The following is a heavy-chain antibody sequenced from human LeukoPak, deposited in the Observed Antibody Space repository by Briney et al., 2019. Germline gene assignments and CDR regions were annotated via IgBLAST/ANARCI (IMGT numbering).Heavy chain of an antibody. J-gene: IGHJ5*02. V-gene: IGHV3-74*01. Sequence: GGSLRLSCTASGFTFSSHWMRWVRQAPGKGLVWVSRFKSDGSSTSFADSVKGRFTISRDNAKNTVYLQMSSLRDEDTAVYYCAKSNWFDPWGQGTLVTVSS. CDR1: GFTFSSHW. CDR3: AKSNWFDP. CDR2: FKSDGSST.